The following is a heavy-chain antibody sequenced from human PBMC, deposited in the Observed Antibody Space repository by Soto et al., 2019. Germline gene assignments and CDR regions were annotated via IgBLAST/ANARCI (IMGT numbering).Heavy chain of an antibody. CDR1: GGSISSYY. V-gene: IGHV4-59*01. CDR2: IYYSGST. Sequence: QVQLQESGPGLVKPSETLSLTCTVSGGSISSYYWSWIRQPPGKGLEWIGYIYYSGSTNYNPSLKIRVTISVDTSKNQFSLKLSSVTAADTAVYYCARGNDYGDFFDYWGQGTLVTVSS. CDR3: ARGNDYGDFFDY. D-gene: IGHD4-17*01. J-gene: IGHJ4*02.